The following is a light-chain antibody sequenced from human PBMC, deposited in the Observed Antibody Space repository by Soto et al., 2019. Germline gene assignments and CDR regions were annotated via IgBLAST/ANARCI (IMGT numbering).Light chain of an antibody. CDR3: QQYCSAPPYT. CDR2: GAS. CDR1: QSVSSSY. Sequence: EIVLTQSPGTLSLSPGERATLSCRASQSVSSSYLAWYQQKPGQAPRLLIYGASSRATGMPDRFSGSGSGTDFTLTSSRLEPEDFAVYYCQQYCSAPPYTFGQGTKLEIK. J-gene: IGKJ2*01. V-gene: IGKV3-20*01.